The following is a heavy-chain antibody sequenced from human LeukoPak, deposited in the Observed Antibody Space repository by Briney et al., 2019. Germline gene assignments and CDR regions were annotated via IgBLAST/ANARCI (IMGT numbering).Heavy chain of an antibody. CDR3: AKGGGYSYENYYYYMDV. CDR2: IWYDGSNK. Sequence: PGGSLRLSCAASGFTFSSYGMHWVRQAPGKGLEWVAVIWYDGSNKYYADSVKGRFTISRDNSKNTLYLQMNSLRGEDTAVYYCAKGGGYSYENYYYYMDVWGKGTTVTVSS. D-gene: IGHD5-18*01. V-gene: IGHV3-30*02. CDR1: GFTFSSYG. J-gene: IGHJ6*03.